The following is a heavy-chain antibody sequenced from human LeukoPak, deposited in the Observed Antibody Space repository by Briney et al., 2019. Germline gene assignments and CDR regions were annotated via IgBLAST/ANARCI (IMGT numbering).Heavy chain of an antibody. V-gene: IGHV3-23*01. CDR3: AVYDSSGYDAFDI. CDR1: GFTFSSYG. CDR2: ISGSGGST. J-gene: IGHJ3*02. D-gene: IGHD3-22*01. Sequence: GGSLRLSCAASGFTFSSYGMSWVRQAPGKGLEWVSAISGSGGSTYYADSVKGRFTISRDNSKKTLYLQMNSLRAEDTAVYYCAVYDSSGYDAFDIWGQGTMVTVSS.